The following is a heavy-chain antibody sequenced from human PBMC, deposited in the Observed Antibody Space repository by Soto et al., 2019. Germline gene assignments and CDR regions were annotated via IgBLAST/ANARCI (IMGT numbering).Heavy chain of an antibody. V-gene: IGHV3-9*01. CDR3: AKGDSSSFYYGMDV. CDR1: GFTFDDYA. CDR2: ISWNSGSI. J-gene: IGHJ6*02. Sequence: EVPLVESGGGLVQPGRSLRLSYAASGFTFDDYAMHWVRQAPGKGLEWVSGISWNSGSIGYADSVKGRFTISRDNAKNSLYLQMNSLRAEDTALFYCAKGDSSSFYYGMDVWGQGTTVTVSS. D-gene: IGHD6-13*01.